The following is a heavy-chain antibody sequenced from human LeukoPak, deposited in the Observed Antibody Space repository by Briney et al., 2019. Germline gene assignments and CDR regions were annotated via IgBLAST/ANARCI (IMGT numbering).Heavy chain of an antibody. J-gene: IGHJ6*03. CDR1: GGSISSYY. CDR2: IYYSGST. Sequence: KPSETLSLTCTVSGGSISSYYWSWIRQPPGKGLEWIGYIYYSGSTNDNPSLKSRVTISVDTSKNQFSLKLSSVTAADTAVYYCGTALGTTGIRPRYYYYYMDVWGKGTTVTVSS. V-gene: IGHV4-59*01. D-gene: IGHD1-1*01. CDR3: GTALGTTGIRPRYYYYYMDV.